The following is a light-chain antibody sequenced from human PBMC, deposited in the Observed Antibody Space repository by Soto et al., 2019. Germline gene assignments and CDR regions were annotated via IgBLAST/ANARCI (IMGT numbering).Light chain of an antibody. CDR1: SSNIGSNT. J-gene: IGLJ1*01. CDR3: AAWDDSLNGYA. Sequence: QSVLTQPPSASGTPGRRVTISCSGSSSNIGSNTVNWYQQLPGTAPKLPIYSNNQRPSGVPDRFSGSKSGTSASLAISGLQSEDEADYYCAAWDDSLNGYAFGTGTKVTVL. V-gene: IGLV1-44*01. CDR2: SNN.